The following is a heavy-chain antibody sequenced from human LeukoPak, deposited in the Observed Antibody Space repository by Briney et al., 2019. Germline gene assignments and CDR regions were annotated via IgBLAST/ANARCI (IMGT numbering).Heavy chain of an antibody. J-gene: IGHJ2*01. CDR2: INPNSGGT. V-gene: IGHV1-2*02. CDR1: GYTFTGYY. D-gene: IGHD4-17*01. CDR3: ARRGASDYGDYDWYFDL. Sequence: ASVKVSCKASGYTFTGYYMHWARQAPGQGLEWMGWINPNSGGTNYAQKFQGRVTMTRDTSISTAYMELSRLRSDDTAVYYCARRGASDYGDYDWYFDLWGRGTLVTVSS.